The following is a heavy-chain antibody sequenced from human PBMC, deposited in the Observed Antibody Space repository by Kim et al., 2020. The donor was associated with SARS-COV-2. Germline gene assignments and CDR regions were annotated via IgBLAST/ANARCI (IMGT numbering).Heavy chain of an antibody. CDR3: ASYTAMADY. Sequence: SETLSRTCAVSGGSISSGGYSWSWIRQPPGKGLEWIGYIYYSGSTYYNPSLKSRVTITVDRSKNQFSLKLSSVTAADTAVYYCASYTAMADYWGQGTLVT. CDR1: GGSISSGGYS. CDR2: IYYSGST. J-gene: IGHJ4*02. V-gene: IGHV4-30-2*01. D-gene: IGHD5-18*01.